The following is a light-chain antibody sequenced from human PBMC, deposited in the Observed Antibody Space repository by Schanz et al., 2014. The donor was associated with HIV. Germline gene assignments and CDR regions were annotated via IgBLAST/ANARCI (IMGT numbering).Light chain of an antibody. CDR3: QSYDSSLSGVV. CDR2: GNN. J-gene: IGLJ2*01. CDR1: RSNIGAGYD. V-gene: IGLV1-40*01. Sequence: QSVLTQPPSVSAAPGQRVTISCTGSRSNIGAGYDVHWYQRLPGTAPKLLIYGNNNRPSGVPDRFSGSKSGTSASLAITGLQAEDEADYYCQSYDSSLSGVVFGGGTKLTVL.